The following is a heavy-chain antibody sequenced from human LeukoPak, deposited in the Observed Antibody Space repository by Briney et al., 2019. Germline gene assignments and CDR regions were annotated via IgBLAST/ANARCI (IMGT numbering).Heavy chain of an antibody. J-gene: IGHJ4*02. CDR2: ISGSGGST. Sequence: GGSLRLSCAASGFTFSSYAMSWVRQAPGKGLEWVSAISGSGGSTYYAASVKGRFTISRDNSKNTLYLQMNSLRAEDTAVYYCAKSDIVVVPAAMRDYWGQGTLVTVSS. CDR3: AKSDIVVVPAAMRDY. CDR1: GFTFSSYA. D-gene: IGHD2-2*01. V-gene: IGHV3-23*01.